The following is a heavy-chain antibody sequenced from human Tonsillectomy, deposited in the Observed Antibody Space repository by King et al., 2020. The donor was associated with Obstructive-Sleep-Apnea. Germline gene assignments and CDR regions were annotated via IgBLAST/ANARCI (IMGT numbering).Heavy chain of an antibody. CDR2: IDPSDSYT. J-gene: IGHJ3*02. CDR1: GYSFTSYW. Sequence: VQLVESGAEVKKPGESLRISCKGSGYSFTSYWISWVRQMPGKGLEWMWRIDPSDSYTNYSPSFQGHVTISADKSISTAYLQWSSLKASDTAMYYCARHYYGSGSYYGDAFDIWGQGTMVTVSS. CDR3: ARHYYGSGSYYGDAFDI. D-gene: IGHD3-10*01. V-gene: IGHV5-10-1*03.